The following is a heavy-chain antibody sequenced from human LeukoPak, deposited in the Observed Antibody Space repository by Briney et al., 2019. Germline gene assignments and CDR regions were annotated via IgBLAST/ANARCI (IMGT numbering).Heavy chain of an antibody. J-gene: IGHJ6*03. CDR3: AKGVCSGGSCRLRYYYYMDV. CDR1: GFTSDNYA. V-gene: IGHV3-9*02. D-gene: IGHD2-15*01. Sequence: PGRSLRLSCAASGFTSDNYAMHWVPQAPGKGLEWLSNISWNSGYIGYADSVKGRFTISRDNSKNTLYLQMNSLRAEDTAVYYCAKGVCSGGSCRLRYYYYMDVWGKGTTVTVSS. CDR2: ISWNSGYI.